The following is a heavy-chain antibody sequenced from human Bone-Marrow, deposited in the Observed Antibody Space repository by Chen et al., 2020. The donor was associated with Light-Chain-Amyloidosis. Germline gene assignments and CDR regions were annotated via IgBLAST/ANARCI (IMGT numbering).Heavy chain of an antibody. CDR2: ISGSGGST. CDR3: AKDLGQQWLVQGGDDAFDI. CDR1: GFTFSSYA. D-gene: IGHD6-19*01. J-gene: IGHJ3*02. Sequence: EVQLLESGGGLVQPGGSLRLSCAASGFTFSSYAMRWVRQAPGKGLEWVSAISGSGGSTYYADSVKGRFTISRDNSKNTLYLQMNSLRAEDTAVYYCAKDLGQQWLVQGGDDAFDIWGQGTMVTVSS. V-gene: IGHV3-23*01.